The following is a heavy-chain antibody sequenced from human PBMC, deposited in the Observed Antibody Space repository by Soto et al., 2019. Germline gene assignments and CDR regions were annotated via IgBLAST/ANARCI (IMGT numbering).Heavy chain of an antibody. D-gene: IGHD2-2*01. Sequence: EVQLVESGGGLVQPGGSLRLSCAASAFTFRNYWVSWVRQAPGKGLEWVANIKQDGSEKYYVDSVKGRFTISRDNAKSSLYLQINSLRAEDTAVYYCARVDCSSIGCYGDYSYYGMDVWGQGTTVTVS. CDR2: IKQDGSEK. V-gene: IGHV3-7*05. CDR1: AFTFRNYW. CDR3: ARVDCSSIGCYGDYSYYGMDV. J-gene: IGHJ6*02.